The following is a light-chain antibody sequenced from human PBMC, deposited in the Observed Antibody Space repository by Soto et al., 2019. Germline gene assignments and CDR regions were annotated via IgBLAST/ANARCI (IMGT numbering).Light chain of an antibody. Sequence: QSVLTQPASVSGSPGQSITISCTGTSSDVGSYDLVSWYQHHPDKAPKLMIYEVSKRPSGVSNRFSGSKSGNTASLTISGLQAEDEAEYYCCSKTVTGFFWVFGGGTQLTVL. J-gene: IGLJ3*02. CDR1: SSDVGSYDL. V-gene: IGLV2-23*02. CDR3: CSKTVTGFFWV. CDR2: EVS.